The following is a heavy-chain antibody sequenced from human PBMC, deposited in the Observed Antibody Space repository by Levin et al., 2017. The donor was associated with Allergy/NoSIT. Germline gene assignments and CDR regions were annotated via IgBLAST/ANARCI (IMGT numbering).Heavy chain of an antibody. CDR1: GFIFNTYS. V-gene: IGHV3-30*04. CDR3: ARGGTISEFWSGISGAVKHGMDV. J-gene: IGHJ6*02. CDR2: TSYDGSNK. Sequence: LSLTCAVSGFIFNTYSMHWVRQAPGKGLEWVTVTSYDGSNKHYADSVKGRFTISRDNSKNTLYLQMNSLRAEDTPVYYCARGGTISEFWSGISGAVKHGMDVWGQGTTVTVS. D-gene: IGHD3-3*01.